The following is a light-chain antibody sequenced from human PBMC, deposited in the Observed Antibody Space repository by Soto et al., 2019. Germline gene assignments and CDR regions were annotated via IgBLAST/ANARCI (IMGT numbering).Light chain of an antibody. CDR3: QQRSNWPPIT. V-gene: IGKV3-11*01. J-gene: IGKJ5*01. CDR2: DAS. Sequence: IVMTHSPATLSVSPGERATLACRASQSVSSYLAWYQQKPGQAPRLLIYDASNRATGIPARLSGSGSGTDFTLTISSLEPEDFAVYYCQQRSNWPPITFGQGTRLEI. CDR1: QSVSSY.